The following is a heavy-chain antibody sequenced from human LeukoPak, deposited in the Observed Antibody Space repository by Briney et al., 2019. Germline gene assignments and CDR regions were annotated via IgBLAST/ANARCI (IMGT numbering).Heavy chain of an antibody. D-gene: IGHD2-15*01. V-gene: IGHV4-59*01. J-gene: IGHJ4*02. CDR1: GGSISGYY. Sequence: PSETLSLTCPVSGGSISGYYWSWIRQPPGKGLEWIGYINYSGSTAYNPSLKSRVTISVDTSNNQFSLKLSSVTAADTAVYYCARAGYCSGGSCYSGMDFDYWGQGTLVTVSS. CDR2: INYSGST. CDR3: ARAGYCSGGSCYSGMDFDY.